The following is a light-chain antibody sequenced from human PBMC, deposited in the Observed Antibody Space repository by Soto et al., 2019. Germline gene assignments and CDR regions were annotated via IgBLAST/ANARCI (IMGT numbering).Light chain of an antibody. J-gene: IGLJ3*02. Sequence: SALTQPASVSGSPGQTVAISCTRTRSDVGGYEYVSWYQKHPGQAPKLMIYEVSNRPSGVSNRFSGSKSCNTASLTISGRQAEDVAEYYSTSYRRTSTWVFGGGTKLTVL. CDR1: RSDVGGYEY. V-gene: IGLV2-14*01. CDR3: TSYRRTSTWV. CDR2: EVS.